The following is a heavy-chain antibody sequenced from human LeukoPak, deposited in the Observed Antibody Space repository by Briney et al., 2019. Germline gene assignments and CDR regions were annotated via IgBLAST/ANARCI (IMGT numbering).Heavy chain of an antibody. CDR3: AKAVSGWYYY. V-gene: IGHV3-30-3*01. J-gene: IGHJ4*02. CDR2: ISYDGSNK. D-gene: IGHD6-19*01. CDR1: GFTFSSYA. Sequence: PGRSLRLSCAASGFTFSSYAMHWVRQAPGKGLEWVAVISYDGSNKYYADSVKGRFTISRDNSKNTLYLQMNSLRAEDTAVYYCAKAVSGWYYYWGQGTLVTVSS.